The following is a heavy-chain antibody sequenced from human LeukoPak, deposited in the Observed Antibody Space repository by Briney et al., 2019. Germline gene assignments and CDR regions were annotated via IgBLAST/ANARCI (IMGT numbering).Heavy chain of an antibody. CDR2: INTNTGNP. V-gene: IGHV7-4-1*02. CDR1: GYTFTSYA. D-gene: IGHD3-10*01. Sequence: ASVKVSCKASGYTFTSYAVVWVRQAPGQGLDWMGWINTNTGNPTYAQGFTGRFVFSLDTSVSTAYLQINSLKAEDTAVYYCARVPYGSGSLLYDYWGQGTLVTVSS. CDR3: ARVPYGSGSLLYDY. J-gene: IGHJ4*02.